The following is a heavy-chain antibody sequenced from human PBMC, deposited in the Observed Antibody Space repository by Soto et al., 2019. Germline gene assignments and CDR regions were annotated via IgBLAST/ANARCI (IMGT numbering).Heavy chain of an antibody. CDR1: GGTFSSYT. CDR3: ASYCSGGSCYSGGYFQH. Sequence: QVQLVQSGAEVKKPGSSVKVSCKASGGTFSSYTISWVRQAPGQGLEWMGRIIPILGIANYAQKFQGRVTINADKSTSTDYMELSRLKSEDTAVYYCASYCSGGSCYSGGYFQHWGQGTLVTVSS. J-gene: IGHJ1*01. CDR2: IIPILGIA. D-gene: IGHD2-15*01. V-gene: IGHV1-69*02.